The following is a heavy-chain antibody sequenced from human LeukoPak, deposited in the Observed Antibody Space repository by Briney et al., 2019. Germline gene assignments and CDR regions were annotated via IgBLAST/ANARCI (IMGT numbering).Heavy chain of an antibody. D-gene: IGHD2-2*01. V-gene: IGHV3-9*01. Sequence: PGRSLRLSCAASGFTFDDYAMHWVRQAPGKGLEWVSGISWNSGSIGYADSVKGRFTISRDNSKNTLYLQMNSLRAEDTAVYHCASGSVLPGMGYWGQGTLVTVSS. CDR1: GFTFDDYA. CDR3: ASGSVLPGMGY. J-gene: IGHJ4*02. CDR2: ISWNSGSI.